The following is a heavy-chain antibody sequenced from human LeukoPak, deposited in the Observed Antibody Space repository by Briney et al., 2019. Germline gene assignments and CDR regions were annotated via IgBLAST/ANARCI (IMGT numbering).Heavy chain of an antibody. Sequence: PSETLSLTCTVSGGSISSYYWSWIRQPPGKGLEWIGYIYYSGNTNYNPSLKSRVTISVDTSKNQLSLKLSSVTAADTAVYYCARQGSSGAAIDYWGQGALVTVSS. CDR1: GGSISSYY. CDR3: ARQGSSGAAIDY. V-gene: IGHV4-59*08. CDR2: IYYSGNT. J-gene: IGHJ4*02. D-gene: IGHD2-15*01.